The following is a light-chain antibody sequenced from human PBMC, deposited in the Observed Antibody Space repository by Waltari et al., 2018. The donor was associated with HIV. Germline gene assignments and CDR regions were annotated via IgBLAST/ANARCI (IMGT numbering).Light chain of an antibody. V-gene: IGLV2-8*01. J-gene: IGLJ2*01. CDR2: EVS. CDR3: SAYAGSSNVL. CDR1: RSDVGGYNY. Sequence: QSALTQPPSASGSPGQSVTIPCTGTRSDVGGYNYVPWYQQYPGKAPKLMIYEVSKRPSGVPDRFSGSKSGNTASLTVSGLQVEDEADYYCSAYAGSSNVLFGGGTKLTVL.